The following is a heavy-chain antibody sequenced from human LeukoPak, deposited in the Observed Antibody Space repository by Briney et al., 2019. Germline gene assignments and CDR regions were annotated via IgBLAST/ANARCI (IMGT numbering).Heavy chain of an antibody. CDR2: ISSSSSYI. CDR1: GFTFSSYS. J-gene: IGHJ4*02. Sequence: PGGSLRLSCAASGFTFSSYSMNWVRQAPGKGPEWVSSISSSSSYIYYADSVKGRFTISRDNAKNSLYLQMNSLRAEDTAVYYCARDRYDSSGYYLPSLDYWGQGTLVTVSS. CDR3: ARDRYDSSGYYLPSLDY. D-gene: IGHD3-22*01. V-gene: IGHV3-21*01.